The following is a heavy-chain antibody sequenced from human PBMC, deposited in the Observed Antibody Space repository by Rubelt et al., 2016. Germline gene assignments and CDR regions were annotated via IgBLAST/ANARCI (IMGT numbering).Heavy chain of an antibody. CDR2: IYYSGST. V-gene: IGHV4-39*01. Sequence: IYYSGSTYYNPSLKSRVTISVDTSKNQFSLKLSSVTAADTAVYYCWGGFGGLLNPYYFDYWGQGTLVTVSS. CDR3: WGGFGGLLNPYYFDY. J-gene: IGHJ4*02. D-gene: IGHD3-10*01.